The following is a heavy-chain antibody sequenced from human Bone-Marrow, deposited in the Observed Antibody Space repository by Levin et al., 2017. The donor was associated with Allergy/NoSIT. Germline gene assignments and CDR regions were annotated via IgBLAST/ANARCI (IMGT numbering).Heavy chain of an antibody. J-gene: IGHJ4*02. CDR1: GGSISSSSYY. CDR2: IYYSGST. Sequence: SETLSLTCTVSGGSISSSSYYWGWIRQPPGKGLEWIGSIYYSGSTYYNPSLKSRVTISVDTSKNQFSLKLSSVTAADTAVYYCARQMVGFGELLYSLCPYFDYWGQGTLVTVSS. V-gene: IGHV4-39*01. D-gene: IGHD3-10*01. CDR3: ARQMVGFGELLYSLCPYFDY.